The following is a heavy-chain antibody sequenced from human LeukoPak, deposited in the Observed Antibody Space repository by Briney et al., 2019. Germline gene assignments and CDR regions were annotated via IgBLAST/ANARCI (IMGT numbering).Heavy chain of an antibody. V-gene: IGHV3-21*01. D-gene: IGHD2-2*01. CDR1: GFTFSSYS. CDR2: ISSSSSYI. J-gene: IGHJ4*02. CDR3: ARDGDCSSTSCSFDY. Sequence: GGSLRLSCAASGFTFSSYSMNWVRQAPGKGLEWVSSISSSSSYIYYADSVKGRFTISRDNAKNSLYLQMNSLRAEDSAVYYCARDGDCSSTSCSFDYWGQGTLVTVSS.